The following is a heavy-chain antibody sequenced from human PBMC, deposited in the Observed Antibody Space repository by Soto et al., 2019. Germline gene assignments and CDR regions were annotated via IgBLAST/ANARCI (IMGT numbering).Heavy chain of an antibody. Sequence: QVQLAQSGAEVKKPGASVKVSCKASGYTFTSYGISWVRQAPGQGLEWMGWISAYNGNTNYAQKLQGRVTVPTDTTTSTAYMELSSLSSDDTAVYYCARVKHYGHHDAFDSWGQGTMVTVSS. V-gene: IGHV1-18*01. CDR1: GYTFTSYG. CDR2: ISAYNGNT. J-gene: IGHJ3*02. D-gene: IGHD3-16*01. CDR3: ARVKHYGHHDAFDS.